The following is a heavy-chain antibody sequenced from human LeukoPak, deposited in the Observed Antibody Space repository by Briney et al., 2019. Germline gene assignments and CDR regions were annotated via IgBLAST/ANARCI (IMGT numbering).Heavy chain of an antibody. D-gene: IGHD2-2*01. J-gene: IGHJ4*02. CDR2: IGATPTTV. Sequence: GGSLRLSCVASGFTFSSWSMNWARQAPGKGLEWVSHIGATPTTVYYADSVKGRFTISRDNAKNSLYLQMNSLRAEDTAFYYCARYCSSSSCEGYWGQGTLVTVSS. V-gene: IGHV3-48*01. CDR1: GFTFSSWS. CDR3: ARYCSSSSCEGY.